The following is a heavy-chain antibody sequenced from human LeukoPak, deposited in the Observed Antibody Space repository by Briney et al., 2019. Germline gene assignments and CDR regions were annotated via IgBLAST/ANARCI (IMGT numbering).Heavy chain of an antibody. CDR2: ISVSGGST. V-gene: IGHV3-23*01. CDR1: GFTFSSDA. D-gene: IGHD3-16*01. Sequence: GGSLRLSCIGTGFTFSSDAMGWVCQAPGKGLEWVSAISVSGGSTYYADSVKGRFTISRDNSKNTLYLQMNSLRAEDTAVYYCAKAQGGYYFDYWGQGTLVTVSS. J-gene: IGHJ4*02. CDR3: AKAQGGYYFDY.